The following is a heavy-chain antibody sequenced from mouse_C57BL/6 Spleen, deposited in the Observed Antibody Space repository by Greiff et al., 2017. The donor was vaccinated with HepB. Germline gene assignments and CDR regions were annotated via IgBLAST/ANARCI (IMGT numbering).Heavy chain of an antibody. CDR1: GYAFSSSW. CDR3: ARDYWYFDV. CDR2: IYPGDGDT. Sequence: VKLMESGPELVKPGASVKISCKASGYAFSSSWMNWVKQRPGKGLEWIGRIYPGDGDTNYNGKFKGKATLTADKSSSTAYMQLSSLTSEDSAVYFCARDYWYFDVWGTGTTVTVSS. V-gene: IGHV1-82*01. J-gene: IGHJ1*03.